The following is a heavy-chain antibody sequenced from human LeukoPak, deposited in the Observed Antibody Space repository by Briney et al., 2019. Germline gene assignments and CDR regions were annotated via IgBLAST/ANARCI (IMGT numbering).Heavy chain of an antibody. CDR3: AAGTSNYFDY. Sequence: PGRSLRLSCAASGFTFSSYGLHWVRQAPGKGLEWVAFIRYDASNKYYTDSVKGRFIISRDNSKNTLYLQTNSLRAGDTSVYYCAAGTSNYFDYWGQGTLVTVSS. V-gene: IGHV3-30*02. J-gene: IGHJ4*02. D-gene: IGHD2-2*01. CDR2: IRYDASNK. CDR1: GFTFSSYG.